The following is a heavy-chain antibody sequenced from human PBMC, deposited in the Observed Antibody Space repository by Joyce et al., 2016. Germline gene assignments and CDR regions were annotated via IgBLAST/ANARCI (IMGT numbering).Heavy chain of an antibody. D-gene: IGHD3-16*01. CDR1: GYNFNAYW. V-gene: IGHV5-51*01. Sequence: EVQVVHSGAEVKKPGESLKISFKGSGYNFNAYWIGWVRQMPGKGLECMGIIYPGDSHTRYSPAFQGQVTISVDKSISTAYLQWSSLKAADTAIYYCARHDRQLGEFADFWGQGTLVTVSS. J-gene: IGHJ4*02. CDR3: ARHDRQLGEFADF. CDR2: IYPGDSHT.